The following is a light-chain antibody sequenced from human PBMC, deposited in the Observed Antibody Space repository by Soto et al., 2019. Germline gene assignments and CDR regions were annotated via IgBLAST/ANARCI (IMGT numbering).Light chain of an antibody. J-gene: IGLJ2*01. Sequence: QSALTQPASVSGYPGQSITISCTGTSSDVGGYNYVSWYQQHPGKAPKLMIYDVSNRPSGVPNRFSGSKSGNTASLTISGLQAEDEADYYCSSYTSSSTLVVFGGGTKLTVL. V-gene: IGLV2-14*01. CDR3: SSYTSSSTLVV. CDR1: SSDVGGYNY. CDR2: DVS.